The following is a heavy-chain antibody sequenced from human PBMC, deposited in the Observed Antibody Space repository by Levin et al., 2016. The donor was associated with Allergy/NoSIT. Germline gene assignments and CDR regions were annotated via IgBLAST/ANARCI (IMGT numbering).Heavy chain of an antibody. J-gene: IGHJ6*02. D-gene: IGHD3-10*01. CDR3: ARGGFGEFRTQPHMDV. Sequence: SVKVSCKASGGTFSSYTISWVRQAPGQGLEWMGRIIPILGIANYAQKFQGRVTITADKSTSTAYMELSSLRSEDTAVYYCARGGFGEFRTQPHMDVWGQGTTVTVSS. CDR1: GGTFSSYT. V-gene: IGHV1-69*02. CDR2: IIPILGIA.